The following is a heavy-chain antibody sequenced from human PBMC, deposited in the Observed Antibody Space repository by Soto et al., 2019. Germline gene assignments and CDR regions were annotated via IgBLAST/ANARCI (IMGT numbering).Heavy chain of an antibody. CDR3: AEEAADAFDI. CDR2: IKQDGSEK. Sequence: GGSLRLSCAASGFTFGDYEMSWVRQAPGKGLEWVANIKQDGSEKYYVDSVKGRFTISRDNAKNSLYLQMNSLRAEDTAVYYCAEEAADAFDIWGQGTMVTVSS. CDR1: GFTFGDYE. J-gene: IGHJ3*02. D-gene: IGHD6-13*01. V-gene: IGHV3-7*03.